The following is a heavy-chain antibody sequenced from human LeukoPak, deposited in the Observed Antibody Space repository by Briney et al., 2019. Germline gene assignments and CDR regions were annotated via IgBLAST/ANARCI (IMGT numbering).Heavy chain of an antibody. D-gene: IGHD3-10*01. CDR2: ISGSGGST. V-gene: IGHV3-23*01. Sequence: TGGSLRLSCAASGFTFSSYGMSWVRQAPGKGLEWVSAISGSGGSTYYADSVKGRFTISRDNSKNTLYLQMNSLRAEDTAVYYCAKDQAPYYGSAFDYWGQGTLVTVSS. CDR3: AKDQAPYYGSAFDY. J-gene: IGHJ4*02. CDR1: GFTFSSYG.